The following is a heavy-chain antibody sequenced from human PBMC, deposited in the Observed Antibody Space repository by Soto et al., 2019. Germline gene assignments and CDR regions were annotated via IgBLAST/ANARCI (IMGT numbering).Heavy chain of an antibody. CDR3: ARGPNWGYRFDA. CDR2: LIPLFGTT. J-gene: IGHJ4*02. Sequence: QVQLVQSGAEVRKPGSSVKVSCEASGGTFSGQAIGWVRQAPGQGPEWMGGLIPLFGTTQHAQRFQGRLTITADKSTTTAYMELTSLRFEDTAIYYCARGPNWGYRFDAWGQGTLVTVSS. CDR1: GGTFSGQA. V-gene: IGHV1-69*06. D-gene: IGHD7-27*01.